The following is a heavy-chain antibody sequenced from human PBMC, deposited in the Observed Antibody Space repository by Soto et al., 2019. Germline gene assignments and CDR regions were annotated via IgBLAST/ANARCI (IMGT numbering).Heavy chain of an antibody. J-gene: IGHJ6*02. CDR1: GFTFSSYG. CDR2: ISYDGSNK. Sequence: QVQLVESGGGVVQPGRSLRLSCAASGFTFSSYGMNWVRQAPGKGLEWVAVISYDGSNKYYADSVKGRFTISRDNSKNTLYLQMHSLRAEDTAVYYCAKDQLNYYDPPWYGMDVWGQGTTVTVSS. V-gene: IGHV3-30*18. CDR3: AKDQLNYYDPPWYGMDV. D-gene: IGHD3-22*01.